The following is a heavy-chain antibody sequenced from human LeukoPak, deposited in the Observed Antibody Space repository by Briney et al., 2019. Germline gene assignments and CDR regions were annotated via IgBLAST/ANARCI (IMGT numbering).Heavy chain of an antibody. CDR3: ARQVVAAKDDAIDF. CDR1: GDSISGFD. D-gene: IGHD2-15*01. V-gene: IGHV4-59*01. J-gene: IGHJ3*01. Sequence: AETLSLTCTVSGDSISGFDWSWIRQPPGKGLEGIGYIYHTGSTNSHPSLKRRVTISIDPSKTPFSLRLTSLTAADTAVYYCARQVVAAKDDAIDFWGQGTMVTVSS. CDR2: IYHTGST.